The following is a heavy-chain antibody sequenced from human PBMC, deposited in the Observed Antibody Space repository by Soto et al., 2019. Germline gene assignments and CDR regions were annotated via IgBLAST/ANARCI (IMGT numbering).Heavy chain of an antibody. D-gene: IGHD2-2*03. V-gene: IGHV1-18*01. CDR2: ISPYTGNT. J-gene: IGHJ6*02. CDR3: VMLDIYVTPTPQDV. Sequence: QVQLVQSGDEVKKPGASVKVSCKASGYIFVNYGIAWVRQAPGQGLEWMGWISPYTGNTHSATKVQGRLTITTDTSTSTPYMDLRIMTSSDTAVYSCVMLDIYVTPTPQDVWGQGTTVTVSS. CDR1: GYIFVNYG.